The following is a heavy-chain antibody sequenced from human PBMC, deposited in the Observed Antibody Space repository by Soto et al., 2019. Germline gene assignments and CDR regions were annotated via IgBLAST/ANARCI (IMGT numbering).Heavy chain of an antibody. CDR2: IYWDDDK. V-gene: IGHV2-5*02. CDR1: GFSLSTSGVG. CDR3: AHPETTAAGTSFDY. J-gene: IGHJ4*02. Sequence: QITLKESGPPLVKPTQTLTLTCTFSGFSLSTSGVGVAWIRQPPGKALEWLALIYWDDDKRYSPSLKSRLTITKDTSKNPVVLRMTNMDPVDTATYYCAHPETTAAGTSFDYWGQGTLVTVSS. D-gene: IGHD6-13*01.